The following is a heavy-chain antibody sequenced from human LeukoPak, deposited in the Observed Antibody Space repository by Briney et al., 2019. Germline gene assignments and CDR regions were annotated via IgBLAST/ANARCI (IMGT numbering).Heavy chain of an antibody. V-gene: IGHV4-39*01. J-gene: IGHJ3*02. Sequence: PSETLSLTCTVSGGSISSSSYYWGWIRQLPGKGLEWIGSIYYSGSTYYNPSLKSRVTISVDTSKNQFSLKLSSVTAADTAVYYCARRGASSGYYYGAFDIWGQGTMVTVSS. D-gene: IGHD3-22*01. CDR1: GGSISSSSYY. CDR2: IYYSGST. CDR3: ARRGASSGYYYGAFDI.